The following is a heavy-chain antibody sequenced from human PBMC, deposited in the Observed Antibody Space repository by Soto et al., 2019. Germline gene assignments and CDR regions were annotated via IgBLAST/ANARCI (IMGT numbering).Heavy chain of an antibody. Sequence: QVQLVQSGAEVKKPGASVKVSCKASGYTFTSYGISWVRQAPGQGLEWMGWISAYNGNTNYAQKFQGRVTITADESTSTAYMELSSLRSEDTAVYYCARAVNGDYYGMDVWGQGTTVTVSS. J-gene: IGHJ6*02. D-gene: IGHD2-8*01. CDR3: ARAVNGDYYGMDV. V-gene: IGHV1-18*01. CDR1: GYTFTSYG. CDR2: ISAYNGNT.